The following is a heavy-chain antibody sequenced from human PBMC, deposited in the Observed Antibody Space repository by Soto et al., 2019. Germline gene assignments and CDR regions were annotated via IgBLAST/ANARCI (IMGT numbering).Heavy chain of an antibody. J-gene: IGHJ6*02. CDR1: GYSFTSYW. D-gene: IGHD2-2*01. CDR3: ARHYCSSTSCYPVYYYYYGMDV. V-gene: IGHV5-51*01. CDR2: IYPGDSDT. Sequence: GESLKISCKGSGYSFTSYWIGWVRQMPGKGLEWMGIIYPGDSDTRYSPSFQGQVTISADKSISTAYLQWSSLKASDTAMYYCARHYCSSTSCYPVYYYYYGMDVWGQGTTVTSP.